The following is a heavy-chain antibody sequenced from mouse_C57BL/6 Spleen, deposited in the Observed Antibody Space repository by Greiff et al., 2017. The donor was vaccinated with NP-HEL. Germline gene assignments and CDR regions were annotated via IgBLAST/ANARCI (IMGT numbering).Heavy chain of an antibody. V-gene: IGHV5-16*01. D-gene: IGHD2-5*01. CDR3: AREGSNYDAMDY. CDR2: INYDGSST. CDR1: GFTFSDYY. Sequence: DVKLVESEGGLVQPGSSMKLSCTASGFTFSDYYMAWVRQVPEKGLEWVANINYDGSSTYYLDSLKSRFIISRDNAKNILYLQMSSLKSEDTATYYCAREGSNYDAMDYWGQGTSVTVSS. J-gene: IGHJ4*01.